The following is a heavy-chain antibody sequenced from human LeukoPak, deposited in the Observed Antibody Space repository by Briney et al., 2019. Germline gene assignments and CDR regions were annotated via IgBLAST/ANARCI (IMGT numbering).Heavy chain of an antibody. CDR3: ARVVDVNSYGLFDY. V-gene: IGHV1-3*01. J-gene: IGHJ4*02. CDR1: GYTFTTYA. D-gene: IGHD5-18*01. Sequence: ASVKVSFKASGYTFTTYAIHWVRQAPGRSLEWMGRINAGNGNTKYSQKFQGRVTITRDTSASTAYMELSSLRSEDTAVYYCARVVDVNSYGLFDYWGQGTLVTVSS. CDR2: INAGNGNT.